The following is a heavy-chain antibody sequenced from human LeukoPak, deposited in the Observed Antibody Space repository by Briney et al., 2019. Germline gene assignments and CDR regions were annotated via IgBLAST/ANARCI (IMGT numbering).Heavy chain of an antibody. J-gene: IGHJ1*01. CDR2: IYTSGST. D-gene: IGHD4/OR15-4a*01. V-gene: IGHV4-4*07. CDR1: GGSISSYY. CDR3: AIYLTDYGGPAYSQH. Sequence: PAETLSLTCTASGGSISSYYWSWVRQPPGKGLEWIGRIYTSGSTNYNPSLKSRVTMSVDTSKNQFSLKLSSVTAADTAGYYCAIYLTDYGGPAYSQHWGQGNVVTVSS.